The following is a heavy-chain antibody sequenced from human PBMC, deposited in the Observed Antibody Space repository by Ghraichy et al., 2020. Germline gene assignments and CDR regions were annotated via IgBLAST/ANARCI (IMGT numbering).Heavy chain of an antibody. CDR2: ISYDGSNK. CDR1: GFTFSSYG. CDR3: AKDLGTTVTTYFDY. J-gene: IGHJ4*02. D-gene: IGHD4-17*01. Sequence: LSLTCAASGFTFSSYGMHWVRQAPGKGLEWVAVISYDGSNKYYADSVKGRFTISRDNSKNTLYLQMNSLRAEDTAVYYCAKDLGTTVTTYFDYWGQGTLVTVSS. V-gene: IGHV3-30*18.